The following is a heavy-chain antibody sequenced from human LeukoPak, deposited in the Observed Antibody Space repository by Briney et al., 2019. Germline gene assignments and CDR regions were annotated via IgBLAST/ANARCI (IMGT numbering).Heavy chain of an antibody. CDR2: ISFDGSDK. CDR3: AKGTGEGYYYYGMDV. D-gene: IGHD7-27*01. J-gene: IGHJ6*02. V-gene: IGHV3-30-3*01. Sequence: PGRSLRLSCAASGFTFSSYAMHWVRQAPGKGLEWVAVISFDGSDKYYADSVKGRFTISRDNSKNTLYLQMNSLRAEDTAVYYCAKGTGEGYYYYGMDVWGQETTVTVSS. CDR1: GFTFSSYA.